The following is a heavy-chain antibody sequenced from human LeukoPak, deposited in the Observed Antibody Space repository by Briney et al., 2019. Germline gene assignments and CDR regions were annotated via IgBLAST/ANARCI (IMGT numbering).Heavy chain of an antibody. CDR3: ATVGAAADKYYFDY. CDR1: GYTLTELS. D-gene: IGHD6-13*01. J-gene: IGHJ4*02. CDR2: LDSEDGET. Sequence: EASVKVSCKVSGYTLTELSIHWVRQAPGKGLEWMGGLDSEDGETTYAQKFQGRVTMTEDTSTDTAYMELSSLRSEDTAVYYCATVGAAADKYYFDYWGQGTLVTVSS. V-gene: IGHV1-24*01.